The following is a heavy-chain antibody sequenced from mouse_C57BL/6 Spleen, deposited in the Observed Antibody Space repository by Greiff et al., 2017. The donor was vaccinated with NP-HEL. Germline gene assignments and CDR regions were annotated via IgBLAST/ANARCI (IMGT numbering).Heavy chain of an antibody. CDR2: ISYDGSN. J-gene: IGHJ3*01. V-gene: IGHV3-6*01. D-gene: IGHD2-4*01. Sequence: EVQLQESGPGLVKPSQSLSLTCSVTGYSITSGYYWNWIRQFPGNKLEWMGYISYDGSNNYNPSLKNRISITRDTSKNQFFLKLNSVTTEDTATYYCARDLDYPFAYWGQGTLVTVSA. CDR1: GYSITSGYY. CDR3: ARDLDYPFAY.